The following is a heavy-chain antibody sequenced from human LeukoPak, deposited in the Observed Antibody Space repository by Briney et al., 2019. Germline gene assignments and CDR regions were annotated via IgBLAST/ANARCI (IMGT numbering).Heavy chain of an antibody. CDR3: ARDRGIGYCSGGSCGWFDP. J-gene: IGHJ5*02. D-gene: IGHD2-15*01. Sequence: ASVKVSCKASGYTFTSYYMHWVRQAPEQGLEWMGIINPSGGSTSYAQKFQGRVTMTRDMSTSTVYMELSSLRSEDTAVYYCARDRGIGYCSGGSCGWFDPWGQGTLVTVSS. CDR1: GYTFTSYY. V-gene: IGHV1-46*01. CDR2: INPSGGST.